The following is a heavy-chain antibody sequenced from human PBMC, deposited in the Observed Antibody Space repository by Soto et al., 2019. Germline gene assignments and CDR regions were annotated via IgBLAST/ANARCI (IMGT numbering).Heavy chain of an antibody. CDR2: IYYSGST. CDR3: ARQGARGVLYYYMDV. Sequence: SETLSLTCTVSGGSISSYYWSWIRQPPGKGLEWIGYIYYSGSTNYNPSLKSRVTISVDTSKNQFSLKLSSVTAADTAVYYCARQGARGVLYYYMDVWGKGTTVTVSS. D-gene: IGHD3-10*01. CDR1: GGSISSYY. V-gene: IGHV4-59*01. J-gene: IGHJ6*03.